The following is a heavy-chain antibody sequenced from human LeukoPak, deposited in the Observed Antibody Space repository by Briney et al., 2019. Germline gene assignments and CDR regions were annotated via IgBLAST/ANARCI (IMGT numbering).Heavy chain of an antibody. CDR1: GGSISSGGYS. CDR2: IYHSGST. D-gene: IGHD6-19*01. V-gene: IGHV4-30-2*01. J-gene: IGHJ6*02. Sequence: SETLSLTCAVSGGSISSGGYSWSWIRQPPGKGLEWIGYIYHSGSTYYNPSLKSRVTISVDTSKNQFSLKLSSVTAADTAVYYCARRAGYSSGWYVEQYYYYGMDVWGQGTTVTVSS. CDR3: ARRAGYSSGWYVEQYYYYGMDV.